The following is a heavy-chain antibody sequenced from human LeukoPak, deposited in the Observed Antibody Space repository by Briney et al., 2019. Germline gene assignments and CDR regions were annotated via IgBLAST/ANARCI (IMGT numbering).Heavy chain of an antibody. CDR1: GGSISSGDYY. CDR2: IYCSGST. J-gene: IGHJ4*02. Sequence: SETLSPTCTVSGGSISSGDYYWSWIRQPPGKGLEWIGYIYCSGSTYYNPSLKSRVTISVDTSKNQFSLKLSSVTAADTAVYYCARRYYYGSGSSLADAYYFDYWGQGTLVTVSS. CDR3: ARRYYYGSGSSLADAYYFDY. V-gene: IGHV4-30-4*01. D-gene: IGHD3-10*01.